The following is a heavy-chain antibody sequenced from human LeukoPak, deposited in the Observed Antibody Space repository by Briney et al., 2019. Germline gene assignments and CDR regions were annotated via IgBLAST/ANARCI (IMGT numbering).Heavy chain of an antibody. D-gene: IGHD2-15*01. Sequence: SETLSLTCAVYGGSLSGYYWSWIRQPPGKGLEWIGEISHSGSTNCNTSLQSRVAISVDTSKNQISLKLSSVTAADTAVYYCARGGRSLVAAQFDLWGRGTLVTVSS. CDR1: GGSLSGYY. CDR3: ARGGRSLVAAQFDL. J-gene: IGHJ2*01. V-gene: IGHV4-34*01. CDR2: ISHSGST.